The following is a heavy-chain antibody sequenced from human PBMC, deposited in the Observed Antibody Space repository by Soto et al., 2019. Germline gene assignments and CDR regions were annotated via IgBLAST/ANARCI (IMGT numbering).Heavy chain of an antibody. CDR3: AKDSFGVLVT. CDR1: GGSVTSASGSYY. D-gene: IGHD3-3*01. J-gene: IGHJ5*01. Sequence: PSETLSLTCNVSGGSVTSASGSYYWTWIRQSPGKGLEWIGYIYYNGSTNYNPSLKSRVTMSLDTSKNHFSLSLNSVTAADTAVYYCAKDSFGVLVTWSQRTLVTVSS. CDR2: IYYNGST. V-gene: IGHV4-61*03.